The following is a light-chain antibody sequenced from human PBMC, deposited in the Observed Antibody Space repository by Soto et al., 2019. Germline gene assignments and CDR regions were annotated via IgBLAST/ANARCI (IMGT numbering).Light chain of an antibody. J-gene: IGLJ1*01. Sequence: QSALTQPASVSGSPGQSITISCTGTSSDVGGYNYVSWYQQHPGKAPKLMIYEVSNRPSGVSNRFSGSKSGNPASLTISGLQAEDEADYYCSSYTSSSTLEVFGTGTKVTVL. CDR3: SSYTSSSTLEV. CDR1: SSDVGGYNY. CDR2: EVS. V-gene: IGLV2-14*01.